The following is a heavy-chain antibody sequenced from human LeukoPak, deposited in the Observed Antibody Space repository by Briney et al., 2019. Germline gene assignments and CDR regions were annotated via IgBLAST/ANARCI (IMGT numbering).Heavy chain of an antibody. J-gene: IGHJ6*04. D-gene: IGHD3-10*02. V-gene: IGHV3-48*03. Sequence: PGGSLRLSCAAPGFTFSSYEMNWVRQAPGKGLEWVSYISSSGSTISYADSVKGRLTISRDNAKNSLYLQMNSLRAEDTAVYYCAELGITMIGGVWGKGTTVTISS. CDR2: ISSSGSTI. CDR3: AELGITMIGGV. CDR1: GFTFSSYE.